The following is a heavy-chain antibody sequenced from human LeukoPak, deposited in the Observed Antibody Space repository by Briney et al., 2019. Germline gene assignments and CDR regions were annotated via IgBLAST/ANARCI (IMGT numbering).Heavy chain of an antibody. D-gene: IGHD3-22*01. Sequence: GGSLRLSCAAPGFTFSSYAMSWVRQAPGKGLEWVAFIRYDGSNKYYADSVKGRFTISRDNSKNTLYLQMNSLRAEDTAVYYCAKDPTDFDSSGQTYFDYWGQGSLVTVSS. V-gene: IGHV3-30*02. J-gene: IGHJ4*02. CDR3: AKDPTDFDSSGQTYFDY. CDR1: GFTFSSYA. CDR2: IRYDGSNK.